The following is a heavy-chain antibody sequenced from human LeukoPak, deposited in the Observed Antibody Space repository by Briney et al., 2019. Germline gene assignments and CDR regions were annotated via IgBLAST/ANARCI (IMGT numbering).Heavy chain of an antibody. CDR1: GFTFSNYW. CDR2: IKQDGSDK. V-gene: IGHV3-7*01. D-gene: IGHD3-3*01. Sequence: PGGPLRLSCAASGFTFSNYWMSWVRQAPGKGLEWVANIKQDGSDKYYADSVKGRFTISRDNSKNTLYLQMNSLRAEDTAVYYCAKEKYHTIFGVVIYYYWGQGTLVTVSS. CDR3: AKEKYHTIFGVVIYYY. J-gene: IGHJ4*02.